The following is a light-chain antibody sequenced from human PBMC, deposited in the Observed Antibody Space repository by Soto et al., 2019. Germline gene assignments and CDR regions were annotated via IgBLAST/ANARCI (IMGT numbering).Light chain of an antibody. CDR3: SSYTSSSTLHV. CDR1: SSDVGGYKY. Sequence: QSVLTQPASVSGSPGQSITISGTGTSSDVGGYKYVSWYQQHPGKANKLMIYDVSNRPSGVSNRFSGSKSGNTSSLTISGLLSEDEADYYCSSYTSSSTLHVFGTGTKVTVL. J-gene: IGLJ1*01. CDR2: DVS. V-gene: IGLV2-14*01.